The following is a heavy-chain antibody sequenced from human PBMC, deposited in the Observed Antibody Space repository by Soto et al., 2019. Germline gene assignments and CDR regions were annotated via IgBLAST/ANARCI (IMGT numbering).Heavy chain of an antibody. J-gene: IGHJ4*02. V-gene: IGHV4-28*01. CDR1: GYSISSSNW. Sequence: TLSLTCAVSGYSISSSNWWGWIRQPPGKGLEWIGYIYYSGSTYYNPSLKSRVTMSVDTSKNQFSLKLSSVTAVDTAVYYCARIRGDQNNGFDYWGQGTLVTVSS. CDR3: ARIRGDQNNGFDY. D-gene: IGHD7-27*01. CDR2: IYYSGST.